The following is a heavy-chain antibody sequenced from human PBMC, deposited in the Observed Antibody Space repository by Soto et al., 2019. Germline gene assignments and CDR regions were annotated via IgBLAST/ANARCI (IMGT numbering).Heavy chain of an antibody. V-gene: IGHV3-30*18. Sequence: GGSLRLSCAASGFTFSSYGMHWVRQAPGKGLEWVAVISYDGSNKYYADSVKGRFTISRDNSKNTLYLQMNSLRAEDTAVYYCAKDRIAAPNLYYYYYGMDVWGQGTRVTVSS. CDR2: ISYDGSNK. D-gene: IGHD6-6*01. CDR1: GFTFSSYG. J-gene: IGHJ6*02. CDR3: AKDRIAAPNLYYYYYGMDV.